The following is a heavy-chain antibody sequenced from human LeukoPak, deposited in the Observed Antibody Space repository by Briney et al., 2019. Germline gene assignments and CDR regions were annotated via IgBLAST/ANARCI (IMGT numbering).Heavy chain of an antibody. J-gene: IGHJ6*02. CDR2: IFYSGSA. Sequence: SQTLSLTCTVSGGSISSGDYYWSWIRQHPGKGLEWIGYIFYSGSAYFNPSLRSRVTISVDTSKNQFSLKLTSVTAADTAVYYCARDRGRATLVNYYYYGMDVWGQGTTVVVSS. V-gene: IGHV4-31*03. D-gene: IGHD2-15*01. CDR1: GGSISSGDYY. CDR3: ARDRGRATLVNYYYYGMDV.